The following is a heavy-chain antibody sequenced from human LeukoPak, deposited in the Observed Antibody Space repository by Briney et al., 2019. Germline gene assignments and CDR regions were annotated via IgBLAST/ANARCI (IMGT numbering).Heavy chain of an antibody. D-gene: IGHD4-17*01. J-gene: IGHJ4*02. CDR1: GFTFSSYA. Sequence: PGGSLRLSCAASGFTFSSYAMSWVRQAPGKGLEWVAVISYDGSNKYYADSVKGRFTISRDNSKNTLYLQMNSLRAEDTAVYYCARVDDYGDYSSLILDYWGQGTLVTVSS. V-gene: IGHV3-30-3*01. CDR2: ISYDGSNK. CDR3: ARVDDYGDYSSLILDY.